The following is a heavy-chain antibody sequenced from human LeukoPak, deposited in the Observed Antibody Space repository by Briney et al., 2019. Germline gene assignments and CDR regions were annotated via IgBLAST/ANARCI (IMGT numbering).Heavy chain of an antibody. Sequence: PGGSLRLSCSASGFTFSSYTMHWVRQAPGKGLAYVSAVSGSGGGTYYADSVKGRFTISRDNSKNTLYLQMNSLRAEDTAVYYCAKVGGSYSAPYWGQGILVTVSS. V-gene: IGHV3-64*04. CDR2: VSGSGGGT. J-gene: IGHJ4*02. CDR3: AKVGGSYSAPY. D-gene: IGHD3-16*01. CDR1: GFTFSSYT.